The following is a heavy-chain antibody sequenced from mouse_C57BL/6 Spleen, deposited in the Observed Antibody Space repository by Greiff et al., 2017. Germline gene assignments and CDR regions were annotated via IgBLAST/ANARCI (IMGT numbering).Heavy chain of an antibody. Sequence: VQLQQSVAELVRPGASVKLSCTASGFNFKNTYMHWVKQRPEQGLEWIGMIDPANGSTKYAPKFQGKATITADTSSNTAYLQLSSLTSEDAAIYYCAGDGYYVFAYWGQGTLVTVSA. J-gene: IGHJ3*01. CDR2: IDPANGST. CDR3: AGDGYYVFAY. CDR1: GFNFKNTY. D-gene: IGHD2-3*01. V-gene: IGHV14-3*01.